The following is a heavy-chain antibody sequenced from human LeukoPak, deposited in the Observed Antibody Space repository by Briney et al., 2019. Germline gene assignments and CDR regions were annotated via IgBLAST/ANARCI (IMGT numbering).Heavy chain of an antibody. Sequence: SGGTLRLSCAASGFTFSSYGMSWVRQAPGKGLEWVSAISGSGGSTYYADSVKGRFTISRDNSKNTLYLQMNSLRAEDTAIYYCARETPDSSGWDWGQGTLVTVSS. D-gene: IGHD6-19*01. CDR1: GFTFSSYG. CDR2: ISGSGGST. CDR3: ARETPDSSGWD. V-gene: IGHV3-23*01. J-gene: IGHJ4*02.